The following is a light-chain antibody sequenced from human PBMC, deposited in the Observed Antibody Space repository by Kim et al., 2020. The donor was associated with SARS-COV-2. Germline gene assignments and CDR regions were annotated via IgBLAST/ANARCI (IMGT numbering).Light chain of an antibody. CDR1: NIGSES. CDR2: YDS. Sequence: SYELTQPPSVSVAPGKTARITCGGKNIGSESVNWYQQKPGQAPVLVIYYDSDRPSGIPERFSGSNSGNTATLTISRVEAGDEADYYCQVWDSSNDHHWVF. CDR3: QVWDSSNDHHWV. V-gene: IGLV3-21*04. J-gene: IGLJ3*02.